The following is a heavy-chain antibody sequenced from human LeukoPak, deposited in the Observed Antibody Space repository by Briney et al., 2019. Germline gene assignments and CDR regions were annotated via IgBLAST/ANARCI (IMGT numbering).Heavy chain of an antibody. CDR3: ANHCSGGSCYYFDY. Sequence: GGSLRLSCAASGFTFSSYAMSWVRQAPEKGLEWVSAISGSAAGTSYADSVKGRFSISRDNSRNTLYLQMNSLRAEDTAVYYCANHCSGGSCYYFDYWGQGTLVTVSS. J-gene: IGHJ4*02. V-gene: IGHV3-23*01. CDR2: ISGSAAGT. D-gene: IGHD2-15*01. CDR1: GFTFSSYA.